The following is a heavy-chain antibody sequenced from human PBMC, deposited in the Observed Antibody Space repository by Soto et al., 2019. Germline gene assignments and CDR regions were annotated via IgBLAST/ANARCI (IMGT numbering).Heavy chain of an antibody. J-gene: IGHJ4*02. V-gene: IGHV3-49*03. D-gene: IGHD3-9*01. CDR1: GFTFSSYA. Sequence: PGGSLRLSCVASGFTFSSYAMSWFRQAPGKGLEWVGFIRSKAYGGTTEYAASVKGRFTISRDDSKSIAYLQMNSLKTEDTAVYYCTSLLRYAPPYKRALDYWGQGTLVTVSS. CDR2: IRSKAYGGTT. CDR3: TSLLRYAPPYKRALDY.